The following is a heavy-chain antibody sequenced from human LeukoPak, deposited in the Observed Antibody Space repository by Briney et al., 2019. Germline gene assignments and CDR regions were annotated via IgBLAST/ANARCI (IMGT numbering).Heavy chain of an antibody. Sequence: GGSLRLSCAVSGFTFDDYAMHWVRQAPGKGLEWVSGISWNSGSIGYADSVKGRFTISRDNAKNSLYLQMNSLRAEDTALYYCAKDVGYDILTGGYGMDVWGQGTTVTVSS. D-gene: IGHD3-9*01. V-gene: IGHV3-9*01. J-gene: IGHJ6*02. CDR2: ISWNSGSI. CDR1: GFTFDDYA. CDR3: AKDVGYDILTGGYGMDV.